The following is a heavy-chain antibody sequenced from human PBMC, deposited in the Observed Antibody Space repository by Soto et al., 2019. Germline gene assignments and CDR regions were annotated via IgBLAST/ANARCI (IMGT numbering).Heavy chain of an antibody. Sequence: ASLEVSCKASGYTFTSYGISWVRQAPGQGREWMGWISAYNGNTNYAQKLQGRVTMTTDTSTGTAYMELRSLRSDDTAVYYCARGGIAAAVGYYYGMDVWGQGTTVTVSS. CDR2: ISAYNGNT. CDR1: GYTFTSYG. D-gene: IGHD6-13*01. CDR3: ARGGIAAAVGYYYGMDV. V-gene: IGHV1-18*04. J-gene: IGHJ6*02.